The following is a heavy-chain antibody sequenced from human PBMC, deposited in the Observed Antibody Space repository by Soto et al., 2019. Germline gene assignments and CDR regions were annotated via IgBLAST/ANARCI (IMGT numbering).Heavy chain of an antibody. V-gene: IGHV1-46*01. J-gene: IGHJ4*02. Sequence: GSSVKVSCKASGYPFTSYCMHWVRQAPGQGLEWMGIINPSGGSTSYAQKFQGRVTMTRDTSTSTVYMELSSLRSEDTAVYYCARDRRRITMIVVVIKGLDYWGQGTLVTVSS. CDR3: ARDRRRITMIVVVIKGLDY. CDR1: GYPFTSYC. D-gene: IGHD3-22*01. CDR2: INPSGGST.